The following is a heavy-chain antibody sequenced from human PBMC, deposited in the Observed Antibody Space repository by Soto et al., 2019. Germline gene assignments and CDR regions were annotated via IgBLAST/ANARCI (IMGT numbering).Heavy chain of an antibody. D-gene: IGHD3-22*01. CDR2: LYYGRSA. Sequence: PSETLYLTCAVSLDSNSSYNCICIRKPQGKGLESIGYLYYGRSANYNPSLKSRVTLSVDTSTNQCSLTLSSMTAADTAVYYCALRSMAVVPEYWGQGTLVT. CDR1: LDSNSSYN. V-gene: IGHV4-59*01. J-gene: IGHJ4*02. CDR3: ALRSMAVVPEY.